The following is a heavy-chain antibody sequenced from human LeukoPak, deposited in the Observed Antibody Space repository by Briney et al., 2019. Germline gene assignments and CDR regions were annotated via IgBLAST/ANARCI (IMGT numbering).Heavy chain of an antibody. CDR1: GFTVSSNS. J-gene: IGHJ4*02. CDR2: IYSDNT. Sequence: GGSLRLSCTVSGFTVSSNSMSWVRQAPGKGMEWVSFIYSDNTHYSDSVKGRFTISRDNSKNTLYLQMNSLRAEDTAVYYCARRAGAYSHPYDYWGQGTLVTVSS. V-gene: IGHV3-53*01. D-gene: IGHD4/OR15-4a*01. CDR3: ARRAGAYSHPYDY.